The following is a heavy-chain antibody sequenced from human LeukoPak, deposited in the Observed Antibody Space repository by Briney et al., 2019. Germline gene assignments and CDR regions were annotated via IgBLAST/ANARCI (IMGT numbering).Heavy chain of an antibody. V-gene: IGHV4-34*01. J-gene: IGHJ6*02. D-gene: IGHD2-2*01. CDR3: ARLAEYCSSTSCYSSGGQYYYYYGMDV. CDR2: INHSGST. CDR1: GGSFSGYY. Sequence: SETLSLTCAVYGGSFSGYYWSWIRQPPGKGLEWIGEINHSGSTNYNPSLKSRVTISVDTSKNQFSLKLSSVTAADTAVYYCARLAEYCSSTSCYSSGGQYYYYYGMDVWGQGTTVTVSS.